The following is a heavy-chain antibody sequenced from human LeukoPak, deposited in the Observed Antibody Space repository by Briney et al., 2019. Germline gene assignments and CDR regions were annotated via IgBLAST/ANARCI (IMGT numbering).Heavy chain of an antibody. V-gene: IGHV3-33*06. CDR2: IWYDGSNK. D-gene: IGHD4-23*01. Sequence: GGSLRLSCAASGFTFSSYGMHWVRQAPGKGLEWVAVIWYDGSNKYYADSVKGRFTISRDNSKNTLYLQMNSLRAEDTAVYYCAKSGVVTLDAFDIWGQGTMVTVSS. CDR3: AKSGVVTLDAFDI. CDR1: GFTFSSYG. J-gene: IGHJ3*02.